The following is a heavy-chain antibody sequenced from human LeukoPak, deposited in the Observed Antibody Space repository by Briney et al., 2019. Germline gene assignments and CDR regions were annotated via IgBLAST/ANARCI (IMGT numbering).Heavy chain of an antibody. CDR2: IIPIFGTA. CDR1: GGTFSSYA. J-gene: IGHJ3*02. CDR3: ARGIVVVIMGEYAFDI. Sequence: SVKVSCKASGGTFSSYAISWVRQAPGQGLEWMGGIIPIFGTANYAQKFQGRVTITADESTSTAYVELSSLRSEDTAVYYCARGIVVVIMGEYAFDIWGQGTMVTVSS. V-gene: IGHV1-69*13. D-gene: IGHD3-22*01.